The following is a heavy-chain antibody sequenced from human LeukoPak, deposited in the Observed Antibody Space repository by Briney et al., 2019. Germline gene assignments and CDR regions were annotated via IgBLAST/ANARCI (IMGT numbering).Heavy chain of an antibody. CDR2: ISSSSYI. Sequence: GGSLRLSCAASGFTFSSYAMSWVRQAPGKGLEWVSAISSSSYIYYADSVKGRFTISRDNARNSLYLQMNSLRAEDTAMYYCAREGAAAAPYWGQGTLVTVSS. V-gene: IGHV3-21*01. J-gene: IGHJ4*02. D-gene: IGHD6-13*01. CDR1: GFTFSSYA. CDR3: AREGAAAAPY.